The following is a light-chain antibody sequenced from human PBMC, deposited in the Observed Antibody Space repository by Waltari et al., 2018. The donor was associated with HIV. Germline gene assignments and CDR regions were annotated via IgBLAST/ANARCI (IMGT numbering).Light chain of an antibody. V-gene: IGLV3-25*03. CDR1: TLPMQD. CDR3: QSADSTGSFV. J-gene: IGLJ1*01. CDR2: EDT. Sequence: SYEMTPPPAVSVSPGQTARITCSGYTLPMQDAHWYLHGPGQTPGQVVCEDTERSSGIPGRFSGSSSRTTVTLIIGEVQEEDEADYFCQSADSTGSFVFGTGTKVTVL.